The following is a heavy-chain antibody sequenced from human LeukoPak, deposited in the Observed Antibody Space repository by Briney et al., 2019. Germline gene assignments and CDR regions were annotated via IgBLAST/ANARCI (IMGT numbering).Heavy chain of an antibody. CDR2: IYNSGST. J-gene: IGHJ5*02. D-gene: IGHD3-10*01. CDR3: ARGYYGSGSYYSP. CDR1: GGSISIYY. Sequence: SETLSLTCTVSGGSISIYYWNWIRQPPGKGLEWIGYIYNSGSTNYNPSLKSRVTISVDRSKNQFSLKLSSVTAADTAVYYCARGYYGSGSYYSPWGQGTLVTVSS. V-gene: IGHV4-59*12.